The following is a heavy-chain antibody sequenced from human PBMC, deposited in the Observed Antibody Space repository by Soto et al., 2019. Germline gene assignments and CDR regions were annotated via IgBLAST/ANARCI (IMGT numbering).Heavy chain of an antibody. CDR2: INSDGSST. Sequence: GSLRLSCAASGFTFSSYWMHWVRQAPGKGLVWVSRINSDGSSTSYADSVKGRFTISRDNAKNTLYLQMNSLRAEDTAVYYCARRGGIAVAGKTVYYFHYWGQGXLVTVSS. V-gene: IGHV3-74*01. CDR1: GFTFSSYW. J-gene: IGHJ4*02. D-gene: IGHD6-19*01. CDR3: ARRGGIAVAGKTVYYFHY.